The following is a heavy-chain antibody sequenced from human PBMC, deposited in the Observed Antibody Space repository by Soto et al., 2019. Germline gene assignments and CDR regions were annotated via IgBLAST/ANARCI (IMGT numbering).Heavy chain of an antibody. CDR3: TRRSRWYYYGTASYYNLWFDP. D-gene: IGHD3-10*01. CDR1: GDSINNAAYY. J-gene: IGHJ5*02. CDR2: IHNSEST. V-gene: IGHV4-39*01. Sequence: SETLSLTCTVSGDSINNAAYYWGWIRQPPGKGLEWIGSIHNSESTYFNTSLKSRVTISVDTSKNQFSLKLSSVTAADTAVNICTRRSRWYYYGTASYYNLWFDPWGQGSLVTVSS.